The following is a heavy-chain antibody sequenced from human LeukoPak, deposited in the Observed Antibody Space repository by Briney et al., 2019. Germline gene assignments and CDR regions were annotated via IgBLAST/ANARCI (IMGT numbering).Heavy chain of an antibody. CDR2: ISGSGGST. Sequence: GGSLRLPCAASGFTFSSYAMSWVRQAPGKGLEWVSAISGSGGSTYYADSVKGRFTISRDNSKNTLYLQMNSLRAEDTAVYYCAKDLSVRGLPYYFDYWGQGTLVTVSS. CDR1: GFTFSSYA. V-gene: IGHV3-23*01. J-gene: IGHJ4*02. CDR3: AKDLSVRGLPYYFDY. D-gene: IGHD3-10*01.